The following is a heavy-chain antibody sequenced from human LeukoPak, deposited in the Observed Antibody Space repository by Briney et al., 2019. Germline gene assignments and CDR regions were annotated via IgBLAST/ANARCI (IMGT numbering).Heavy chain of an antibody. CDR1: GYTFTSYY. D-gene: IGHD3-16*01. CDR2: INPNSGGT. CDR3: ARSRWGLADAFDI. Sequence: ASVKVSCKASGYTFTSYYIHLVRQAPGQGLEWMGWINPNSGGTNYEQKFQGRVTMTRDTSISTAYMELSRLRSDDTAVYYCARSRWGLADAFDIWGQGTMVTVSS. V-gene: IGHV1-2*02. J-gene: IGHJ3*02.